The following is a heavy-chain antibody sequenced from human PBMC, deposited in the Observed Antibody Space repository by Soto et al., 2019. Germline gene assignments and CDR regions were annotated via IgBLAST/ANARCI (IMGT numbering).Heavy chain of an antibody. CDR3: ARGGRGGSGTSDFDY. CDR2: INNDNGKT. V-gene: IGHV1-3*04. CDR1: GYIFTNYA. J-gene: IGHJ4*02. D-gene: IGHD3-10*01. Sequence: ASVKVSCKASGYIFTNYAMHWVRQAPGQRLEWMGWINNDNGKTKYSQKFQGRVTITRDTSASTAYMEMSSLTSEDTAVYYCARGGRGGSGTSDFDYWGQGALVTVSS.